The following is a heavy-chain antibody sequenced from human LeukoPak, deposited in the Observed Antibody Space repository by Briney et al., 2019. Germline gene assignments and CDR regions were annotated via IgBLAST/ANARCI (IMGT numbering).Heavy chain of an antibody. CDR1: GYTFTGYY. Sequence: ASVKVSCKASGYTFTGYYIHWVRQAPGQGLEWVGWINPNGGDTNFAQKFQGRVTMTGDTSTTTSYMELSRLRSDDTAVYYCGRNWYSGPYGGFDFWGQGTLVTVSS. CDR3: GRNWYSGPYGGFDF. CDR2: INPNGGDT. J-gene: IGHJ4*02. D-gene: IGHD1-26*01. V-gene: IGHV1-2*02.